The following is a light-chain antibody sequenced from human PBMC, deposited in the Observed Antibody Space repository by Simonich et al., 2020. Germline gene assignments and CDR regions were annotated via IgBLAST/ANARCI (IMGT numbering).Light chain of an antibody. V-gene: IGLV2-14*01. CDR1: SSDVGGYNY. Sequence: QSALTQPASVSGSPGQSITISCTGTSSDVGGYNYVSWYQQHPGKAPKLMIYDVSRRPSGFSNRFSGSKSGNTAPLTISGLQAEDEADYYCSSYTSSSTVFGGGTKLTVI. CDR2: DVS. J-gene: IGLJ2*01. CDR3: SSYTSSSTV.